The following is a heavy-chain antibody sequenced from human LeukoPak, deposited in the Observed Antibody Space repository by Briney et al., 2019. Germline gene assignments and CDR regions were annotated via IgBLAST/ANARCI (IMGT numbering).Heavy chain of an antibody. D-gene: IGHD2-15*01. Sequence: SEALSLTCTVSGGSLSSGDYYWSWIRQPPGKGLEYIGYINYRGSTTYNPSLKSRVTISADTSKNQFSLKLSSVTAADTAVYYCARAPVGYCSGGTCKRYFDYWGQGTLVTVSS. CDR2: INYRGST. CDR3: ARAPVGYCSGGTCKRYFDY. J-gene: IGHJ4*02. CDR1: GGSLSSGDYY. V-gene: IGHV4-30-4*01.